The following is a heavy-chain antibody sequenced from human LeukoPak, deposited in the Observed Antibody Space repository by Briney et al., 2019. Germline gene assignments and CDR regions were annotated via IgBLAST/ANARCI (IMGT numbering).Heavy chain of an antibody. V-gene: IGHV4-59*12. CDR1: GGSISSYY. J-gene: IGHJ5*02. Sequence: SETLSLTCTVSGGSISSYYWSWIRQPPGKGLEWIGYIYYSGSTNYNPSLKSRVTISVDTSKNQFSLKLSSVTAADTAVYYCARDKARIAAAGTNWFDPWGQGTLVTVSS. CDR2: IYYSGST. D-gene: IGHD6-13*01. CDR3: ARDKARIAAAGTNWFDP.